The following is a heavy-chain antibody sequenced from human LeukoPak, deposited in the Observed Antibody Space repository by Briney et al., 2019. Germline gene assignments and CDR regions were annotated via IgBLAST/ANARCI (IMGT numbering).Heavy chain of an antibody. CDR3: ARDRLTAYYYGSDAGDYFDY. D-gene: IGHD3-10*01. V-gene: IGHV1-3*01. J-gene: IGHJ4*02. CDR2: INAGNGNT. Sequence: GASVKVSCKASGYTFTSYAMHWVRQAPGQRLEWMGWINAGNGNTKYSQKFQGRVTITRDTSASTAYMELSSLRSEDTAVYYCARDRLTAYYYGSDAGDYFDYWGQGTLVTVSS. CDR1: GYTFTSYA.